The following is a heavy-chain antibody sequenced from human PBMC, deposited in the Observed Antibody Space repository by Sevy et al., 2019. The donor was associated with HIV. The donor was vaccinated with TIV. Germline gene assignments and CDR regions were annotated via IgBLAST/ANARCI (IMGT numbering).Heavy chain of an antibody. V-gene: IGHV3-21*01. CDR3: ARDAALSNYYDSSGYPKAFDI. CDR2: ISSSSSYI. Sequence: GGSLRLSCVASGFTFSSYSMNWVRQAPGKGLEWVSSISSSSSYIYYGDSVKGRFTISRDNAKNSLYLQMNSLRAEDTAVYYCARDAALSNYYDSSGYPKAFDIWGQGTMVTVSS. D-gene: IGHD3-22*01. CDR1: GFTFSSYS. J-gene: IGHJ3*02.